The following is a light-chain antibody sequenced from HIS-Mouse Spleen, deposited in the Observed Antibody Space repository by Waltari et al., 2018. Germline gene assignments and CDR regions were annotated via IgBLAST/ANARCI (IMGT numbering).Light chain of an antibody. J-gene: IGLJ3*02. CDR1: SGLNVGTYR. V-gene: IGLV5-45*03. Sequence: QAVLTQPSSLSASPGASASLTCTLRSGLNVGTYRIYWYQPKPGSPPQYLLRYKSDSDKQQGSGVPSRFSGSKDASANAGILLISGLQSEDEADYYCMIWHSSAWVFGGGTKLTVL. CDR2: YKSDSDK. CDR3: MIWHSSAWV.